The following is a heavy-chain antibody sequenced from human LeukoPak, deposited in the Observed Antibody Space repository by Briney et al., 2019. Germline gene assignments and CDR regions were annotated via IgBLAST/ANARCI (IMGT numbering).Heavy chain of an antibody. D-gene: IGHD6-19*01. CDR1: GFTFSSYA. CDR2: ISYDGSSQ. V-gene: IGHV3-30-3*01. CDR3: ASVNQWLAPQNRPFDY. J-gene: IGHJ4*02. Sequence: RPGRSLRLSCAASGFTFSSYAIHWVRQAPGKGLEWVAVISYDGSSQYYADSVKGRFTISRDNSKNTLYLQMNSLRTEDTAVYYCASVNQWLAPQNRPFDYWGQGTLVTVSS.